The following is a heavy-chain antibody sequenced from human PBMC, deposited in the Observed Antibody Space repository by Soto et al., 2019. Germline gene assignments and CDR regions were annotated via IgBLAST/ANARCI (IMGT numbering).Heavy chain of an antibody. V-gene: IGHV3-21*06. J-gene: IGHJ4*02. CDR3: ARESEDLTSNFDY. CDR1: GFTFTRYS. Sequence: GGSLRLSCAASGFTFTRYSMTWVRQAPGKGLEWVSSISSTTNYIYYGDSMKGRFTITRDNAKNSLYLEMNSLRAEDTAVYYCARESEDLTSNFDYWGQGTLVTVSS. CDR2: ISSTTNYI.